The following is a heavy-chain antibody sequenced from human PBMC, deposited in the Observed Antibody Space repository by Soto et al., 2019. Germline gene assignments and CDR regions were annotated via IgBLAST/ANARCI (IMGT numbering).Heavy chain of an antibody. CDR3: AKAWQSCSDDSPCS. CDR2: ISTSGAIT. V-gene: IGHV3-23*01. CDR1: RFTFSSYA. Sequence: VQLLESGGGLVQPGGSLRLSCTASRFTFSSYALSWVRQAPGKGLEWVSAISTSGAITYYAESVRGRFSLPIDGYKQTMYLQMDSVGAEDTAVYYCAKAWQSCSDDSPCSWGQGTLVTVSS. D-gene: IGHD2-15*01. J-gene: IGHJ4*02.